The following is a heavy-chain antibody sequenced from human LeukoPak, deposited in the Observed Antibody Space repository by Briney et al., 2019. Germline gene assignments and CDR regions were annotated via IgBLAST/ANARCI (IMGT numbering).Heavy chain of an antibody. Sequence: GESLKISCKGSGYRFTSHWIAWVRQMPGKGLEWMGMIYPGDSDTRYSPSFQGQVTISVDKSISTTYLQWSSLKASDTAMYYCASLYDTSGYPDYWGQGTLVTVSS. CDR3: ASLYDTSGYPDY. CDR1: GYRFTSHW. J-gene: IGHJ4*02. D-gene: IGHD3-22*01. V-gene: IGHV5-51*01. CDR2: IYPGDSDT.